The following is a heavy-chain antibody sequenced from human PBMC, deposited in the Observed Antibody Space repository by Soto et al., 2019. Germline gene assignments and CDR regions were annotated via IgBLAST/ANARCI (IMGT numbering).Heavy chain of an antibody. CDR1: GYTLTELS. CDR2: FDPEDGET. CDR3: ATNFDDYKVNWFDP. D-gene: IGHD4-4*01. V-gene: IGHV1-24*01. J-gene: IGHJ5*02. Sequence: ASVKVSCKVSGYTLTELSMHWVRQAPGKGLEWMGGFDPEDGETIYAQKFQGRVTMTEDTSTDTAYMELSSLRSEDTAVYYCATNFDDYKVNWFDPWGQGTLVTVSS.